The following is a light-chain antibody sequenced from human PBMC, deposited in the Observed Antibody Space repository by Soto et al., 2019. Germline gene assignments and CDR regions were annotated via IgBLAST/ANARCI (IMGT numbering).Light chain of an antibody. CDR1: QSISIY. Sequence: DIQMTQSPSSLSASVGDRVTITCRASQSISIYLNWYQQKPGKAPKLLIYAASSLQSGVPSRFSGSGSGTDFTLTISSLQPEDFGTYYCQQSYSTPRLTFGGGTKVEIK. J-gene: IGKJ4*01. CDR2: AAS. CDR3: QQSYSTPRLT. V-gene: IGKV1-39*01.